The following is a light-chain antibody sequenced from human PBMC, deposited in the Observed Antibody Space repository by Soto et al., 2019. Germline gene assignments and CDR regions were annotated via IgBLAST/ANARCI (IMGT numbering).Light chain of an antibody. V-gene: IGKV3-20*01. J-gene: IGKJ1*01. CDR3: QQYGISPT. CDR2: GAS. Sequence: EIVLTQSPGTLSLSPGERATLSCRASLSVGSSDLAWYQHKPGQAPRLLLYGASYRATGIPDRFSGSGSGTDFTLTISRLEPEDFAIYYCQQYGISPTFGQGTKVEIK. CDR1: LSVGSSD.